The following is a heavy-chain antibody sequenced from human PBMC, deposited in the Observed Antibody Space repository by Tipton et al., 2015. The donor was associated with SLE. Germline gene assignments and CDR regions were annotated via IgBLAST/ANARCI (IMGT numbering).Heavy chain of an antibody. V-gene: IGHV3-30*04. CDR2: ISYDGSNK. CDR3: ARGPYDYIWGSYRGYFDY. D-gene: IGHD3-16*02. J-gene: IGHJ4*02. CDR1: GFTFSSYA. Sequence: SLRLSCAASGFTFSSYAMHWVRQAPGKGLEWVAVISYDGSNKYYADSVKGRFTISRDNSKNTLYLQMNSLRAEDMAVYYCARGPYDYIWGSYRGYFDYWGQGTLVTVSS.